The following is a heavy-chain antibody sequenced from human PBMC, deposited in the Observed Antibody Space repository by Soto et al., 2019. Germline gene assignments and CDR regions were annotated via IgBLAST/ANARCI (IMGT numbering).Heavy chain of an antibody. Sequence: SETLSLTCTVSGGSISSYYWSWIRQPPGKGLEWIGYIYYSGSTNYNPSLKSRVTISVDTSKNQFSLKLSSVTAADTAVYYCARGKLERRYFDYWGQGTLVTVSS. CDR3: ARGKLERRYFDY. V-gene: IGHV4-59*01. CDR1: GGSISSYY. J-gene: IGHJ4*02. D-gene: IGHD1-1*01. CDR2: IYYSGST.